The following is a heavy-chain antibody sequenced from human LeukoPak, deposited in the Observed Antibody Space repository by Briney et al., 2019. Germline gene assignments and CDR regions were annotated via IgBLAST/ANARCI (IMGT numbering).Heavy chain of an antibody. CDR3: ARGQQQLSPFYP. CDR1: GGSFSGYY. D-gene: IGHD6-13*01. CDR2: INHSGST. Sequence: PSETLSLTCAVYGGSFSGYYWSWIRPPPGKGLEWIGEINHSGSTNYNPSLKSRVTISVDTSKNQSSLKLSSVTAADTVVYYCARGQQQLSPFYPWGQGTLVTVSS. V-gene: IGHV4-34*01. J-gene: IGHJ5*02.